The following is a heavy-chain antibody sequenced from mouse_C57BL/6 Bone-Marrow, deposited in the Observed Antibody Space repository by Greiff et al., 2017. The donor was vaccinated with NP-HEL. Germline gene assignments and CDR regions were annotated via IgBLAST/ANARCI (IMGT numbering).Heavy chain of an antibody. V-gene: IGHV6-3*01. CDR2: IRLKSDNYAT. Sequence: EVQRVESGGGLVQPGGSMKLSCVASGFTFSNYWMNWVRQSPEKGLEWVAQIRLKSDNYATHYAESVKGRFTISRDDSKRSVYLQMNNLRAEDTVIYYCTGYYSNYYAIDYWGQGTSVTVSS. D-gene: IGHD2-5*01. CDR3: TGYYSNYYAIDY. CDR1: GFTFSNYW. J-gene: IGHJ4*01.